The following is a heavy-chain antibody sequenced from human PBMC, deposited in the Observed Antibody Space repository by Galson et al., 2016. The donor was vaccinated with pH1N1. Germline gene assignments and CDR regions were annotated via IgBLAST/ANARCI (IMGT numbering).Heavy chain of an antibody. Sequence: SVKVSCKASGGTFKTHTVSWVRQAPGQGLEWMGGINPAFGAPNYAQNFQGRVSITADASRSAAYMELSGLRSDDTAVYYCARDSGDSSGYRHFDFWGPGTLVTVSS. CDR3: ARDSGDSSGYRHFDF. D-gene: IGHD5-18*01. CDR1: GGTFKTHT. V-gene: IGHV1-69*13. CDR2: INPAFGAP. J-gene: IGHJ4*02.